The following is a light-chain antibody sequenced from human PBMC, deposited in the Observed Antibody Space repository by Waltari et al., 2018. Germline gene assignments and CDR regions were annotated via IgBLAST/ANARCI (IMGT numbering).Light chain of an antibody. CDR3: SSYVGSNNLL. Sequence: QSALTQPPSASGSPGQSVPISCTGTSSDVGGYNYVSWYQQHPGKAPTLMIYEVSKRPSGVPDRFSGSKSGNTASLTVSGLQAEDEADYYCSSYVGSNNLLFGGGTKLTVL. CDR2: EVS. V-gene: IGLV2-8*01. J-gene: IGLJ3*02. CDR1: SSDVGGYNY.